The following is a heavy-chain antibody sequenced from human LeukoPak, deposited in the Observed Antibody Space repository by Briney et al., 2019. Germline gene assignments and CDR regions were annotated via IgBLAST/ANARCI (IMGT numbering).Heavy chain of an antibody. Sequence: PSETLSLTCTVSGGSISSGDYYWSWIRQPPGKGLEWIGYIYYSGSTYYNPSLKSRVTISVDTSKNRFSLKLSSVTAADTAVYYCARTYYYDSSGYIHFDYWGQGTLVTVSS. D-gene: IGHD3-22*01. CDR3: ARTYYYDSSGYIHFDY. CDR2: IYYSGST. J-gene: IGHJ4*02. CDR1: GGSISSGDYY. V-gene: IGHV4-30-4*08.